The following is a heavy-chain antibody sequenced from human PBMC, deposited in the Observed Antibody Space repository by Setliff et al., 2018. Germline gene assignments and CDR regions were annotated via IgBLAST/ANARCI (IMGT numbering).Heavy chain of an antibody. CDR1: GGSFSNYY. Sequence: PSETLSLTCTVYGGSFSNYYWSWIRQPPGKGLEWIGEINHSGSTNYNPSLTSRVTISVDTSKNQFSLKLRSVTAADSAVYYCARDRTAYSYGLDVWGQGTTVTVSS. J-gene: IGHJ6*02. CDR3: ARDRTAYSYGLDV. D-gene: IGHD5-18*01. CDR2: INHSGST. V-gene: IGHV4-34*01.